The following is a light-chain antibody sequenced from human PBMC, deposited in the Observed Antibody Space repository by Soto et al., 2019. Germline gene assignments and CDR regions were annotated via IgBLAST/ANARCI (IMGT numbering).Light chain of an antibody. J-gene: IGKJ2*02. V-gene: IGKV3-20*01. Sequence: EIVLTQSPGTLSLSPGESATLSCRASQTISSSYLAWYQHQPGQAPRLLIYGASSRATGIPDRFSGSGSGTDFPLTISRLEPEDFAVYFCKHYYSPPPGTFGQGTKLEIK. CDR3: KHYYSPPPGT. CDR2: GAS. CDR1: QTISSSY.